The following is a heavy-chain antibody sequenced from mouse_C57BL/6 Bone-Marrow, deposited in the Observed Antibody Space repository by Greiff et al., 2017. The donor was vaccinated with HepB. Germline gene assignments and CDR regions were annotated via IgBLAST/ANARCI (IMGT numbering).Heavy chain of an antibody. CDR1: GYTFTSYW. CDR3: ARDEGELGQAFAY. J-gene: IGHJ3*01. Sequence: QVQLQQPGAELVKPGASVKLSCKASGYTFTSYWMQWVKQRPGQGLEWIGEIDPSDSYTNYNQKLKGKATLTVDTSSSTAYMQLSSLTSEDSAVYYCARDEGELGQAFAYWGQGTLVTVSA. D-gene: IGHD4-1*01. CDR2: IDPSDSYT. V-gene: IGHV1-50*01.